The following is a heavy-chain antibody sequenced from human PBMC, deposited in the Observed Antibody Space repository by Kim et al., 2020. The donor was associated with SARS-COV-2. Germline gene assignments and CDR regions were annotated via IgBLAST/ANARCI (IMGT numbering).Heavy chain of an antibody. CDR3: ARTLVLSGYYGMDV. D-gene: IGHD3-10*01. V-gene: IGHV3-33*01. Sequence: GGSLRLSCAASGFTFSSYGMHWVRQAPDKGLEWVAVIWYDGSNKYYADSVTGRFTISRDNSKNTLYLQMNSLRAEDTAVYYCARTLVLSGYYGMDVWGQG. J-gene: IGHJ6*02. CDR2: IWYDGSNK. CDR1: GFTFSSYG.